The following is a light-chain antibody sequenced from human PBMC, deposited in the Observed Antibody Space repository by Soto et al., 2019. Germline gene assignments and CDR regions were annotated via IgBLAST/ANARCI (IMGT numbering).Light chain of an antibody. Sequence: DIQMTQSPSTLSASVGDRVTITCRASQSISDSLAWYQQKPGKAPFLLISDASSLERGVPSRFSGSGSGTEFTLTITSMQDDDFATYYCQQYTDYSRTFGQGTKVEIK. J-gene: IGKJ1*01. CDR2: DAS. CDR1: QSISDS. V-gene: IGKV1-5*01. CDR3: QQYTDYSRT.